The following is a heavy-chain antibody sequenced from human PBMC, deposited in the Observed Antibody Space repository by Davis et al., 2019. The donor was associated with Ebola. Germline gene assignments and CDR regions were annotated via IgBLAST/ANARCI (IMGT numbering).Heavy chain of an antibody. Sequence: PGGSLRLSCTVSDASISGHYWNWFRQPPGKGLEWIGFISGSGRTSYNPSIKSRVTISADTSKNQFSLNLRSVTAADTAVYFCSRFGKVAYWGQGTLVTVSS. V-gene: IGHV4-59*11. CDR3: SRFGKVAY. D-gene: IGHD4-23*01. J-gene: IGHJ4*01. CDR1: DASISGHY. CDR2: ISGSGRT.